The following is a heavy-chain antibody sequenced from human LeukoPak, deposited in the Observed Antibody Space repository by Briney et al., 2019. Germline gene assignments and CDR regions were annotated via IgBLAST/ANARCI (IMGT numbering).Heavy chain of an antibody. CDR3: ARDPGDYAYNWFDP. J-gene: IGHJ5*02. D-gene: IGHD4-17*01. CDR1: RDSMKSYY. Sequence: SETLSLTCTVSRDSMKSYYWSWLRQPPGKGLEWIGYIYYTGSTDYNPSLKSRVTISVDTSKNQFSLKLSSVTAADTAVYYCARDPGDYAYNWFDPWGQGTLVTVSS. V-gene: IGHV4-59*12. CDR2: IYYTGST.